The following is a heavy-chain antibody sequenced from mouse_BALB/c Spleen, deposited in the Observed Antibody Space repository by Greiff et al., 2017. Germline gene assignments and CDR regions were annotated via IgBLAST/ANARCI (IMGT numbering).Heavy chain of an antibody. Sequence: EVKLVESGGGLVKPGGSLKLSCAASGFTFSSYAMSWVRQTPEKRLEWVASISSGGSTCYPDSVKGRFTISRDNARNILYLQMSSLRSEDTAMYYCARGEDYFDYWGQGTTLTVSS. CDR1: GFTFSSYA. J-gene: IGHJ2*01. V-gene: IGHV5-6-5*01. CDR3: ARGEDYFDY. CDR2: ISSGGST.